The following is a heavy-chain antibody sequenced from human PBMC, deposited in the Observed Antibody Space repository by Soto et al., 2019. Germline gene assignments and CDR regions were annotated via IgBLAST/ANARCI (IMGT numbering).Heavy chain of an antibody. CDR1: GYTFTSYA. CDR2: INAGNGNT. Sequence: GASMKGSLKTSGYTFTSYAMHWVRQAPGQRLEWMGWINAGNGNTKYSQKFQGRVTITRDTSASTAYMELSSLRSEDTAVYYCARDPGYSYGYNWGQGTLVTVSS. J-gene: IGHJ4*02. CDR3: ARDPGYSYGYN. V-gene: IGHV1-3*01. D-gene: IGHD5-18*01.